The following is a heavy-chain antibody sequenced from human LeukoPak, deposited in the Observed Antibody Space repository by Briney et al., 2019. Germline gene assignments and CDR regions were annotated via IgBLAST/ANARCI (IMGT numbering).Heavy chain of an antibody. V-gene: IGHV4-38-2*02. D-gene: IGHD2-15*01. CDR3: ARDLEDIVVVHWFDP. Sequence: SETLSLTCTVSGYSISSGYCRGWIRQPPGQGLEWIGSIYHSGSTYYNPSLKSRVTISVDTSKNQFSLKLSSVTAADTAVYYCARDLEDIVVVHWFDPWGQGTLVTISS. CDR2: IYHSGST. CDR1: GYSISSGYC. J-gene: IGHJ5*02.